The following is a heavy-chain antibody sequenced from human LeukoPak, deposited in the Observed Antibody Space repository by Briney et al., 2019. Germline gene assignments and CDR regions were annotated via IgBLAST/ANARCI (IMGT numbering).Heavy chain of an antibody. J-gene: IGHJ4*02. Sequence: GGSLRLSCVASGFTFNNYAMTWVRQTPGKGPEWVSLISWKGDTTAYAESVRGRFTISRDNAKNSLYLHMNSLRPEDTAFYHCARHRCSSTTCSFDSWGQGSLVTVSS. CDR3: ARHRCSSTTCSFDS. D-gene: IGHD2-2*01. V-gene: IGHV3-20*01. CDR1: GFTFNNYA. CDR2: ISWKGDTT.